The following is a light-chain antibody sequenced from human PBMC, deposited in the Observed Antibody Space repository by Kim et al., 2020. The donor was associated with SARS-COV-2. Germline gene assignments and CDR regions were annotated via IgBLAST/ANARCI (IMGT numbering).Light chain of an antibody. J-gene: IGKJ1*01. Sequence: SVSPGERATLSCRASQSVSTNLVWYQQRPGQAPRLLIYDASTRATGIPARFSGSGSGTEFTLTISSLQSEDFAVYHCQQYNNFRTFGQGTKVDIK. V-gene: IGKV3-15*01. CDR2: DAS. CDR3: QQYNNFRT. CDR1: QSVSTN.